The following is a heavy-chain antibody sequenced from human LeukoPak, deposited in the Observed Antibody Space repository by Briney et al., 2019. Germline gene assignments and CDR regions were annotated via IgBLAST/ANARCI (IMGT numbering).Heavy chain of an antibody. J-gene: IGHJ4*02. D-gene: IGHD6-13*01. CDR2: FDPEDGET. CDR1: GYTLTELS. CDR3: ATGPPYSSSWYGFGY. Sequence: ASVKVPCKVSGYTLTELSMHWVRQAPGKGLEWMGGFDPEDGETIYAQKFQGRVTMTEDTSTDTAYMELSSLRSEDTAVYYCATGPPYSSSWYGFGYWGQGTLVTVSS. V-gene: IGHV1-24*01.